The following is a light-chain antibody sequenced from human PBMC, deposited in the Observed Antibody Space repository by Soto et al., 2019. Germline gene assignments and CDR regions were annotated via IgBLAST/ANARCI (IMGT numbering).Light chain of an antibody. Sequence: EIVMTQSPATLSVSPGERAILSCRASQSVSTNLAWDQQKPGQAPRLHIYGASTRATGIPARFSGWGSGTEVTLTIGSLQSEDFALYYWQHYKTWPPFTFGPGTTVDIK. CDR2: GAS. CDR1: QSVSTN. V-gene: IGKV3-15*01. CDR3: QHYKTWPPFT. J-gene: IGKJ3*01.